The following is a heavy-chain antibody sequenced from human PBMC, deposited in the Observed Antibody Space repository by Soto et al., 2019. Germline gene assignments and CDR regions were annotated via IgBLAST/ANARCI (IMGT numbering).Heavy chain of an antibody. V-gene: IGHV4-4*02. J-gene: IGHJ4*02. CDR2: IYHSGST. D-gene: IGHD2-2*01. Sequence: PSETLSLTCAVSGGSISSSNWRSWVRQPPGKGLEWIGEIYHSGSTNYNPSLKSRVTISVDKSKNQFSLKLSSVTAADTAVYYCARMGDIVVVPAADYFDYWGQGTLVT. CDR1: GGSISSSNW. CDR3: ARMGDIVVVPAADYFDY.